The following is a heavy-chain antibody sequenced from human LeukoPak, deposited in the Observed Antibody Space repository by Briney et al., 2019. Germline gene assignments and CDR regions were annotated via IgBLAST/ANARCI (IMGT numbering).Heavy chain of an antibody. CDR3: ARDRYYYDSSGYFPFDY. Sequence: ASVKVSCKASGYTFTGNYIHWVRQAPGQGLEWMGWINPNSGGTNYAQKFQGRVTMTRDTSISTAYMELSRLRSDDTAVYYCARDRYYYDSSGYFPFDYWGQGTLVTVSS. V-gene: IGHV1-2*02. D-gene: IGHD3-22*01. CDR2: INPNSGGT. J-gene: IGHJ4*02. CDR1: GYTFTGNY.